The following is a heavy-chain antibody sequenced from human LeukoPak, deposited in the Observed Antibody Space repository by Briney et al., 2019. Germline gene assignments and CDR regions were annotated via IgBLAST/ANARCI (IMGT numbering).Heavy chain of an antibody. CDR1: GGSISSYS. D-gene: IGHD6-19*01. CDR2: MYYSGST. J-gene: IGHJ4*02. CDR3: ARRKRGSGGPFDY. Sequence: PSETLSLTFTVSGGSISSYSWSWIRQPPGKGLEWIGYMYYSGSTKYNPSLKSRVTISIDTSKKQFSLELSSVTAADTAIYFCARRKRGSGGPFDYWGQGTLVTVSS. V-gene: IGHV4-59*08.